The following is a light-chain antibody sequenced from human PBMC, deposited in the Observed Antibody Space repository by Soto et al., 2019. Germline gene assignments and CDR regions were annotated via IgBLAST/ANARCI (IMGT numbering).Light chain of an antibody. CDR3: SSYAGSINYVV. J-gene: IGLJ2*01. CDR1: SRDVGGYNY. V-gene: IGLV2-8*01. CDR2: EVS. Sequence: QSALTQPPSASGSPGQSVTISCTGTSRDVGGYNYVSWYQQHPGKAPKLMIYEVSKRPSGVPDRFSGSKSGNTASLTVSGLQAEDEADYYCSSYAGSINYVVFGGGTKLTVL.